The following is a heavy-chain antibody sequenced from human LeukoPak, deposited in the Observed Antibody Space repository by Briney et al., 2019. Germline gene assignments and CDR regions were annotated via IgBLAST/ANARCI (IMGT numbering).Heavy chain of an antibody. D-gene: IGHD1-14*01. CDR1: GGSISSGDYY. Sequence: SETLSLTCTVSGGSISSGDYYWSWIRQPPGKGLEWIGYIYYSGSTYYNPSLKSRVTISVDTSKNQFSLELSSVTAADTAVYYCASYKGREPTYTYWGQGTLVTVSS. V-gene: IGHV4-30-4*01. J-gene: IGHJ4*02. CDR3: ASYKGREPTYTY. CDR2: IYYSGST.